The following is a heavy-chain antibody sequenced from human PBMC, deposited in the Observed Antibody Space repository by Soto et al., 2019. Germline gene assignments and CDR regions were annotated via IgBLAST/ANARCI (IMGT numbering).Heavy chain of an antibody. CDR1: GFTFDDYT. CDR2: ISWDGGST. CDR3: ARGDDCSGGSCYPYYYYYGMDV. V-gene: IGHV3-43*01. D-gene: IGHD2-15*01. J-gene: IGHJ6*02. Sequence: GGSLRLSCAASGFTFDDYTMHWVRQAPGKGLEWVSLISWDGGSTYYADSVKGRFTISRDNSKNSPYLQMNSLRTEDTALYYCARGDDCSGGSCYPYYYYYGMDVWGQGTTVTSP.